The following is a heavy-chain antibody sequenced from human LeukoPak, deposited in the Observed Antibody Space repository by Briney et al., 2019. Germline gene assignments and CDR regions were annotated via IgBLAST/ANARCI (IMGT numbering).Heavy chain of an antibody. CDR2: IWYDGNNK. D-gene: IGHD1-20*01. J-gene: IGHJ4*01. CDR1: GFTFSNYG. CDR3: AKDGTGGGLDNCHFDF. Sequence: PGGSLRLSCAASGFTFSNYGMHWVRQAPGKGLEWVAFIWYDGNNKYYADSVNGRFTISRDDSKNTLYLQMSSLRAEDTAMYYCAKDGTGGGLDNCHFDFWGQGTLVNVSS. V-gene: IGHV3-30*02.